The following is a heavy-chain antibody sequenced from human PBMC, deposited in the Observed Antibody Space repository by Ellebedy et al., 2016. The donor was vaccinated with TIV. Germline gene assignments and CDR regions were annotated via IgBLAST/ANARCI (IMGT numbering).Heavy chain of an antibody. Sequence: SETLSLTXTVSGVSISSSAYYWGWIRQSPGKGLEWIGTIYYNGNTWYNPALKSRVTIPVDTSKNQFSLRLTSVTAADTAVYYCARIVPPSGYYDSSGYHKYYDYWGQGILVTVSS. CDR2: IYYNGNT. V-gene: IGHV4-39*01. CDR1: GVSISSSAYY. D-gene: IGHD3-22*01. J-gene: IGHJ4*02. CDR3: ARIVPPSGYYDSSGYHKYYDY.